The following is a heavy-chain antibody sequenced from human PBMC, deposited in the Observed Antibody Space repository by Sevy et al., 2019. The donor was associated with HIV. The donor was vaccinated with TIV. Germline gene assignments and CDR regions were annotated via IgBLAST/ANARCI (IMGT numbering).Heavy chain of an antibody. CDR1: GGSISSYY. V-gene: IGHV4-59*01. D-gene: IGHD3-3*01. CDR2: IYYSGST. Sequence: SETLSLTCTVSGGSISSYYWSWIRQPPGKGLEWIGYIYYSGSTKYNPSLKSRLTISVDTSKSQVSLKLSSVTAADTAVYYCASYEPGGIYYFDYWGQGTLVTVSS. J-gene: IGHJ4*02. CDR3: ASYEPGGIYYFDY.